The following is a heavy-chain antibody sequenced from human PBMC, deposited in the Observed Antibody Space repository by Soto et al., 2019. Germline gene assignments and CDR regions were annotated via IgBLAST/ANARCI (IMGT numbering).Heavy chain of an antibody. J-gene: IGHJ3*02. V-gene: IGHV1-2*04. D-gene: IGHD3-22*01. CDR2: INPNSGGT. Sequence: ASVKVSCKASGSTFTGYYMHWVRQAPGQGLEWMGWINPNSGGTNYAQKFQGWVTMTRDTSISTAYMELSRLRSDDTAVYYCARGYYDSSGPCDIWGQGTMVTVSS. CDR1: GSTFTGYY. CDR3: ARGYYDSSGPCDI.